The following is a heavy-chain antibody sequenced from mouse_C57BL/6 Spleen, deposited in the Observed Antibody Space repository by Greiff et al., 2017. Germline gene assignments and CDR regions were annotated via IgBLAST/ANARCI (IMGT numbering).Heavy chain of an antibody. D-gene: IGHD1-1*01. V-gene: IGHV1-52*01. J-gene: IGHJ1*03. CDR3: AFITAEDFDV. CDR1: GYTFTSYW. Sequence: QVQLQQPGAELVRPGSSVKLSCKASGYTFTSYWMHWVKQRPIQGLDWIGNIDPSDSETHYNQKFKDKATLNVDKSSSTAYMQLSSLTSADSAVYYCAFITAEDFDVWGTGTTVTVSS. CDR2: IDPSDSET.